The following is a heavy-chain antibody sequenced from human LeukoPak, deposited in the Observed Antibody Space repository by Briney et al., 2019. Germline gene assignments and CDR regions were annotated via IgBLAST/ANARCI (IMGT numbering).Heavy chain of an antibody. J-gene: IGHJ5*02. Sequence: PGGSLRLSCAASGFTFSDYYMSWIRQAPGKGLEWVSVIYSGGSTYYADSVKGRFTISRDNSKNTLYLQMNSLRAEDTAVYYCARVDYYGSGSYPATFDPWGQGTLVTVSS. D-gene: IGHD3-10*01. CDR2: IYSGGST. CDR1: GFTFSDYY. CDR3: ARVDYYGSGSYPATFDP. V-gene: IGHV3-53*01.